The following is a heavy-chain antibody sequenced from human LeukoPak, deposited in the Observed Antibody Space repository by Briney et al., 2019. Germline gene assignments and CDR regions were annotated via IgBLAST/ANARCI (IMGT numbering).Heavy chain of an antibody. V-gene: IGHV4-30-4*01. CDR3: ARLQYCSGTSCYWFDP. D-gene: IGHD2-2*01. Sequence: SQTLSLTCTVSGGSISSGDYYWSWIRQPPGKGLEWIGYIYYSGSTYYNPSPKSRVTISVDTSKNQFSLKLSSVTAADTAVYYCARLQYCSGTSCYWFDPWGQGTLVTVSS. J-gene: IGHJ5*02. CDR2: IYYSGST. CDR1: GGSISSGDYY.